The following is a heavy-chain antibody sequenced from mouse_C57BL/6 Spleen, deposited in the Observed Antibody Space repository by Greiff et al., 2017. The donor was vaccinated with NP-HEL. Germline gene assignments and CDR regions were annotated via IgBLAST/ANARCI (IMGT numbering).Heavy chain of an antibody. V-gene: IGHV3-6*01. CDR3: ARAGDYVWYFDV. D-gene: IGHD2-4*01. Sequence: VQLQQSGPGLVKPSQSLSLTCSVTGYSITSGYYWNWIRQFPGNKLEWMGYISYDGSNNYNPSLKNRISITRDTSKNQFFLKLNSVTTEDTATYYCARAGDYVWYFDVWGTGTTVTVSS. J-gene: IGHJ1*03. CDR2: ISYDGSN. CDR1: GYSITSGYY.